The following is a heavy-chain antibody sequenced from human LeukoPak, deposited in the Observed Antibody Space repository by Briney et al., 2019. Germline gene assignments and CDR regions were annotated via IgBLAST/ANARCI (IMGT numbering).Heavy chain of an antibody. V-gene: IGHV4-59*02. CDR1: GDSVRSYY. CDR2: IYFSGST. J-gene: IGHJ4*02. Sequence: SETLSLTCTVSGDSVRSYYWSWIRQPPGKGLEWIASIYFSGSTNYNPSLKSRVTISVDTSKNQFSLKLSSVTAADTAVYYCARWDDKRPLWGQGTLVAVSS. CDR3: ARWDDKRPL. D-gene: IGHD3-9*01.